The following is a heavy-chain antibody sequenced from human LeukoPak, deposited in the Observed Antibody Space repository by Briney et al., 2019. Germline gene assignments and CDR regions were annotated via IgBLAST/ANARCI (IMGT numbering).Heavy chain of an antibody. Sequence: GASVKVSCKASGYTFTDYYMHWVRQAPGQGLEWMGWINPNSGGTNYAQKFQGRVTMTRDTSISTAYMELSRLRSDDTAVYYCARDPELHDHRQNSNRKNWFDPWGQGTLVTVSS. CDR1: GYTFTDYY. CDR3: ARDPELHDHRQNSNRKNWFDP. D-gene: IGHD1-14*01. CDR2: INPNSGGT. V-gene: IGHV1-2*02. J-gene: IGHJ5*02.